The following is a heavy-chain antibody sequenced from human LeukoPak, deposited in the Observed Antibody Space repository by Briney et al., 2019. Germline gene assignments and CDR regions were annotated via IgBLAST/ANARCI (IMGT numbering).Heavy chain of an antibody. CDR2: IYYSGST. D-gene: IGHD3-22*01. CDR1: GGSISRYY. J-gene: IGHJ3*02. Sequence: SETLSLTCIVSGGSISRYYWSWMRQPAGKELEGMGDIYYSGSTNYNPSLKSEVTISVDTCKNQFSLTLSSVTAADTALYYCARVPDIHYYDSSGYDVEDAFDIWGQGTMVTVPS. V-gene: IGHV4-59*01. CDR3: ARVPDIHYYDSSGYDVEDAFDI.